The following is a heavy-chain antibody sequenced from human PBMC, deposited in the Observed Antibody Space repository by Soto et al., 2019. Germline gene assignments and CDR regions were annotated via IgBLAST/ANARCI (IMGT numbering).Heavy chain of an antibody. D-gene: IGHD3-3*01. CDR3: TTGGVIRYYDFWSGLPAVDY. CDR2: IKSKTDGGTT. Sequence: PGGSLRLSCAASGFTFSNAWMSWVRQAPGKGLEWVGRIKSKTDGGTTDYAAPVKGRFTISRDDSKNTLYLQMNSLKTEDTAVYYCTTGGVIRYYDFWSGLPAVDYWGQGTLVTVSS. J-gene: IGHJ4*02. CDR1: GFTFSNAW. V-gene: IGHV3-15*01.